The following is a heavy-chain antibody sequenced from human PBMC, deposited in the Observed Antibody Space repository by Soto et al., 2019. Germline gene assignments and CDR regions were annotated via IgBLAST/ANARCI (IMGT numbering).Heavy chain of an antibody. CDR2: INPNSGGT. J-gene: IGHJ5*02. CDR3: ARDRGGVTGTTCRLDP. D-gene: IGHD1-7*01. CDR1: GYTFTGYY. V-gene: IGHV1-2*04. Sequence: QVQLVQSGAEVKKPGASVKVSCKASGYTFTGYYMHWVRQAPGQGLEWMGWINPNSGGTNYAQKFQGWVTMTRDTSIRTAYMERSRLRSDGTAVYYCARDRGGVTGTTCRLDPWGQGTLVTVSS.